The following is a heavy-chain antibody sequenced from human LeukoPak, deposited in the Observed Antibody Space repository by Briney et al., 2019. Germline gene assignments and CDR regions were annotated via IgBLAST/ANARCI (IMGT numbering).Heavy chain of an antibody. CDR3: ARDLRTGSYLDY. V-gene: IGHV3-30*01. D-gene: IGHD3/OR15-3a*01. Sequence: PGTSLRLSCAASGFTFSSYAMHWVRQAPGKGLEWVAVLPYDGSNQYYADSVKGRFTISRDNFKNTLYLQMNSLRGEDTAVYYCARDLRTGSYLDYWGQGTLVTVSS. J-gene: IGHJ4*02. CDR1: GFTFSSYA. CDR2: LPYDGSNQ.